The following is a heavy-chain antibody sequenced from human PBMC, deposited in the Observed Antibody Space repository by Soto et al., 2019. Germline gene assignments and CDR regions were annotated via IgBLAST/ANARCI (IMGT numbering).Heavy chain of an antibody. J-gene: IGHJ6*02. CDR3: ARLYYDYV. V-gene: IGHV3-48*02. Sequence: GGSLRLSCRASGYDFSTYSMNWVRQAPGQGLEWIAYVSLDSDSIQYADSVKGRFTISRDDAENSLYLQMDSLRDEDTATYYCARLYYDYVWGQGTTVTVSS. CDR2: VSLDSDSI. CDR1: GYDFSTYS. D-gene: IGHD3-3*01.